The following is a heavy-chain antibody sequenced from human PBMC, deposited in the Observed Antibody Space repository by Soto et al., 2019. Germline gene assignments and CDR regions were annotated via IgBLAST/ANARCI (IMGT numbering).Heavy chain of an antibody. V-gene: IGHV4-31*03. CDR3: ARGRDSSSSNWFDP. CDR2: IYYSGST. Sequence: QVQLQESGPGLVKPSQTLSLTCTVSGGSISSGDYYWSWIRQHPGKGLEWIGYIYYSGSTHYNPSVTRRVTMSVDTSENLFSLKLSSLSAADTAVYYCARGRDSSSSNWFDPWGQGTLVTVSS. CDR1: GGSISSGDYY. D-gene: IGHD6-6*01. J-gene: IGHJ5*02.